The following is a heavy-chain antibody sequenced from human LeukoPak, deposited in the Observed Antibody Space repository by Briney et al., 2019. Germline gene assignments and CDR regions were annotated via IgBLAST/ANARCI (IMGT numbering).Heavy chain of an antibody. Sequence: GGSLRLSCAASGFTFSSYSMNWVRQAPGKGLEWVSYIGSSSSTIYYADSVKGRFTISRDNSKNTLYLQMNSLRAEDTAVYYCAKSGYRFFMGDTGNPFDFWGQGTMVTVSS. CDR2: IGSSSSTI. D-gene: IGHD3-3*01. CDR1: GFTFSSYS. CDR3: AKSGYRFFMGDTGNPFDF. J-gene: IGHJ3*01. V-gene: IGHV3-48*01.